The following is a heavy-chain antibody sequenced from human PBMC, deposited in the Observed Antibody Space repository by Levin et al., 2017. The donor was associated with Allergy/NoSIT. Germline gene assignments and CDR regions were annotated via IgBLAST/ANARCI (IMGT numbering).Heavy chain of an antibody. V-gene: IGHV1-8*01. J-gene: IGHJ5*02. CDR2: MNPNSGNT. CDR1: GYTFTSYD. D-gene: IGHD3-9*01. CDR3: AREAILTGYYNNWFDP. Sequence: ASVKVSCKASGYTFTSYDINWVRQATGQGLEWMGWMNPNSGNTGYAQKFQGRVTMTRNTSISTAYMELSSLRSEDTAVYYCAREAILTGYYNNWFDPWGQGTLVTVSS.